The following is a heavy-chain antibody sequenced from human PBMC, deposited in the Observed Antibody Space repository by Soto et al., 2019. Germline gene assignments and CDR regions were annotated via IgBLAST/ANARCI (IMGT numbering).Heavy chain of an antibody. CDR1: GFTFSNYL. CDR2: IDSDGSDT. CDR3: ARDGYIGFDY. Sequence: EVQLVESGGGLVQPGGSLRLSCAASGFTFSNYLMHWVRQGPGKGLVWVSRIDSDGSDTIYADSVKGRFTISRDNAKNTLFLQIHRLRAEDMCVYYCARDGYIGFDYWGQGTLVTVSS. V-gene: IGHV3-74*01. D-gene: IGHD5-12*01. J-gene: IGHJ4*02.